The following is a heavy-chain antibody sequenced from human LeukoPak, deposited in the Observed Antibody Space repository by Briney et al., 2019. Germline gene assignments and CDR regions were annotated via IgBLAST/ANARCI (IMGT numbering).Heavy chain of an antibody. D-gene: IGHD3-22*01. Sequence: RSETLSLTCAVYGGSFSGYYWSWIRQPPGKGLEWIGEINHSGSTNYNPSLKSRVTISVDTSKNQFSLKLSSVTAADTAVYYCARGVVVVITPSYYYYYMDVWGKGTTVTVSS. J-gene: IGHJ6*03. CDR3: ARGVVVVITPSYYYYYMDV. CDR2: INHSGST. V-gene: IGHV4-34*01. CDR1: GGSFSGYY.